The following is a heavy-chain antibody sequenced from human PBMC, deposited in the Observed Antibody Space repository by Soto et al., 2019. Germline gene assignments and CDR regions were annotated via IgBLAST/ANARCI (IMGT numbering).Heavy chain of an antibody. D-gene: IGHD5-12*01. V-gene: IGHV4-59*01. CDR3: VGGRWLQLPHD. J-gene: IGHJ4*02. CDR2: IYYSGST. CDR1: GGSINNYF. Sequence: QVQLQESGPGLVKPSETLSLTCTVSGGSINNYFWSWIRQPPGKGLEWIGYIYYSGSTNYNPSLKSRVTISVDTSKNQFSLKLSSVTAADTAVYYCVGGRWLQLPHDWGQGTLVTVSS.